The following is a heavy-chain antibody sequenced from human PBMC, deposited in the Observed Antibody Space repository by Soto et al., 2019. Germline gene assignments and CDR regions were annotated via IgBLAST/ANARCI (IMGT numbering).Heavy chain of an antibody. CDR2: IYYSGST. V-gene: IGHV4-30-4*01. CDR1: GGSISSGDYY. CDR3: AREVVPAAIFDY. Sequence: PSETLSLTCTVSGGSISSGDYYWSWIHQPPGKGLEWIGYIYYSGSTYYNPSLKSRVTISVDTSKNQFSLKLSSVTAADTAVYYCAREVVPAAIFDYWGQGTLVTVSS. J-gene: IGHJ4*02. D-gene: IGHD2-2*01.